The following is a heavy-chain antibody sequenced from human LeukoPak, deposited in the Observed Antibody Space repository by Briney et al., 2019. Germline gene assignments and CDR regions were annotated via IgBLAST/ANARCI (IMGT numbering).Heavy chain of an antibody. CDR3: AKEKEFYFDN. Sequence: GGSLRLFCAASGFTFSSYAMSWVRQAPGKGLEWVSGISKSGGSSYYADSVKGRFTVSRDNSKNTLYLQMNSLRAEDTAVYYCAKEKEFYFDNWGQGALVTVSS. V-gene: IGHV3-23*01. J-gene: IGHJ4*02. D-gene: IGHD3-10*01. CDR1: GFTFSSYA. CDR2: ISKSGGSS.